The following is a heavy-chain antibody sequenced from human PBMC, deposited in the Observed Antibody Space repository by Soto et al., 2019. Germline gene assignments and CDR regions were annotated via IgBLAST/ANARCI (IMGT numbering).Heavy chain of an antibody. CDR2: IYYIGTT. Sequence: QVRLQESGPGLVKPSQTLSLTCTVSGDSMGSGDYSWTGIRQHPGKGLEWIGYIYYIGTTFYNPSLESRVNISIDTSKNHFSLRLTSVTAADTAVYYCSRGSTYYGFLTWGQGTLVTVSS. CDR3: SRGSTYYGFLT. V-gene: IGHV4-30-4*01. CDR1: GDSMGSGDYS. J-gene: IGHJ5*02. D-gene: IGHD3-10*01.